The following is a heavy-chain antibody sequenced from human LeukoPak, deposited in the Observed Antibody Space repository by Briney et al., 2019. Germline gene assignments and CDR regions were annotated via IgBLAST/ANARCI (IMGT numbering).Heavy chain of an antibody. Sequence: GGSLRLSCAASGFTFSDYYMSWIRRAPGKGLEWVSYISSSSSYTNYADSVKGRFTISRDNAKNSLYLQMNSLRAEDTAVYYCARNRDGYLPFDYWRQGTLVTVSS. V-gene: IGHV3-11*06. CDR1: GFTFSDYY. CDR3: ARNRDGYLPFDY. J-gene: IGHJ4*02. CDR2: ISSSSSYT. D-gene: IGHD5-24*01.